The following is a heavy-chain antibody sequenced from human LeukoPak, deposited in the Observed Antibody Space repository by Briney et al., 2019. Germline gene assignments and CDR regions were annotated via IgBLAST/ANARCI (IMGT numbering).Heavy chain of an antibody. CDR3: ARDSRFGSRIDY. Sequence: GGSLRLSCAASGFTFSSYSMNWVRQAPGKGLEWVSSISSSSSYIYYADSVKGRFTISRDNAKNSLYLQMNSLRAEDTAVYYCARDSRFGSRIDYWGQGTLVTVSS. V-gene: IGHV3-21*01. CDR1: GFTFSSYS. J-gene: IGHJ4*02. D-gene: IGHD3-10*01. CDR2: ISSSSSYI.